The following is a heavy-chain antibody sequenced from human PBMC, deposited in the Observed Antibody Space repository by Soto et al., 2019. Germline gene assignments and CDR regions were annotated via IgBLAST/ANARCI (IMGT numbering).Heavy chain of an antibody. J-gene: IGHJ4*02. D-gene: IGHD6-13*01. CDR2: IYTSGST. CDR3: ARESRGIAAAPGVFDY. Sequence: SETLSLTCTVSGGSISSYYWSWIRQPAGKGLEWIGRIYTSGSTNYNPSLKSRVTMSVDTSKNQFSLKLSSVTAADTAVYYCARESRGIAAAPGVFDYWGQGTLVTVSS. V-gene: IGHV4-4*07. CDR1: GGSISSYY.